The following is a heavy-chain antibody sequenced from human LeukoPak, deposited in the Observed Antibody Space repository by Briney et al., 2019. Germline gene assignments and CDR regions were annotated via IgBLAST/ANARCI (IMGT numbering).Heavy chain of an antibody. D-gene: IGHD1-14*01. Sequence: GASVKVSCKVSGYTLTELSMHWVRQAPGKGLEWMGRFDPEDGDTIYAQKFQGRVTITADESTSTAYMELSSLRSEDTAVYYCAGGGWAPENWFDPWGQGTLVTVSS. J-gene: IGHJ5*02. CDR3: AGGGWAPENWFDP. V-gene: IGHV1-24*01. CDR1: GYTLTELS. CDR2: FDPEDGDT.